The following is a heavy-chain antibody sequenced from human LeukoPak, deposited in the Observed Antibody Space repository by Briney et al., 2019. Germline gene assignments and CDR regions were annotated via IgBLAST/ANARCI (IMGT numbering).Heavy chain of an antibody. J-gene: IGHJ5*02. CDR2: ISAYNGNT. D-gene: IGHD3-3*01. V-gene: IGHV1-18*01. Sequence: ASVKVSCKASGYTFTSYGISWVRQAPGQGLEWMGWISAYNGNTNYAQKLRGRVAMTTDTSTSTAYMELRSLRSDATAVYYCARVGHYDSWSGYQYPPQLWFDPWGQGTLVTVSS. CDR1: GYTFTSYG. CDR3: ARVGHYDSWSGYQYPPQLWFDP.